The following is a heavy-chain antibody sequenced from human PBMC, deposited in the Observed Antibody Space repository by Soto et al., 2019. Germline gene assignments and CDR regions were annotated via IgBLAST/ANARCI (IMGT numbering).Heavy chain of an antibody. J-gene: IGHJ5*02. CDR1: GFTLSNYA. D-gene: IGHD6-19*01. V-gene: IGHV3-23*01. CDR2: ISGSGGST. Sequence: GGSLRLSCAASGFTLSNYAMSWVRQAPGKGLEWVSAISGSGGSTYYADSVKGRFTISRDNSKSAPYLQMNSLRAEDTAIYYCATPGIALAAWGQGTLVTVSS. CDR3: ATPGIALAA.